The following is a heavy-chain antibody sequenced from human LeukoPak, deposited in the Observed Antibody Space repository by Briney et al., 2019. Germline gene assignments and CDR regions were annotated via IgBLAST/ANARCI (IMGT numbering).Heavy chain of an antibody. CDR1: GFTFSHYY. CDR3: ARDWGSGYRHDTGYYYMDV. CDR2: ISSSGSTI. J-gene: IGHJ6*03. Sequence: GGSLRLSCAASGFTFSHYYMSWIRQAPGKGLEWVSYISSSGSTIYYADSVKGRFTISRDNAKNSLYLQMNSLRAEDTAVYYCARDWGSGYRHDTGYYYMDVWGKGTTVTVSS. V-gene: IGHV3-11*04. D-gene: IGHD3-16*01.